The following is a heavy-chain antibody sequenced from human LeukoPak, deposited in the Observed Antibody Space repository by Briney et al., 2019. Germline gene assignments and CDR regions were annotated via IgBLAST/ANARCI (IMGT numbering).Heavy chain of an antibody. CDR1: GYTFTGYY. V-gene: IGHV1-2*02. CDR3: ARGYYDFPF. CDR2: INPNSGGT. J-gene: IGHJ4*02. D-gene: IGHD3-3*01. Sequence: ASVKVSCKASGYTFTGYYMHWVRQAPGQGLEWMGWINPNSGGTNYAQKFQGRVTMTRDTSTSTVYMDLTSLRSEDTAVYYCARGYYDFPFWGQGTLVTVSS.